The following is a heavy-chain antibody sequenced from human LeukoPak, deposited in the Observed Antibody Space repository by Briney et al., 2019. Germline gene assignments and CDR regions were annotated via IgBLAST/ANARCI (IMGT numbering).Heavy chain of an antibody. CDR2: INHSGST. CDR3: AKSGGYGLIDY. Sequence: PSETLSLTCAVYGGSFSGYSWNWIRQPPGKGLEWIGEINHSGSTNYNPSLKSRVTISVDTSKNQFSLKMSSVTAADTAVYYCAKSGGYGLIDYWGQGTLVTVSS. J-gene: IGHJ4*01. D-gene: IGHD6-25*01. CDR1: GGSFSGYS. V-gene: IGHV4-34*01.